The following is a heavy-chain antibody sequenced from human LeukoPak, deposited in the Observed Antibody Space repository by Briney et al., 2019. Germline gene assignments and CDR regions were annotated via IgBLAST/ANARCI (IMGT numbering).Heavy chain of an antibody. V-gene: IGHV3-23*01. CDR1: GFSFGSYP. Sequence: GGSLRLSCVVSGFSFGSYPMSWVRQAPGTGLEWVSVISETGGVTHYADSMKGRFTISRDNIKNTLNLQMNSLRAEDTAIYYCARDLGAGGGSVFEYWGQGTLVTVSS. CDR2: ISETGGVT. CDR3: ARDLGAGGGSVFEY. J-gene: IGHJ4*02. D-gene: IGHD3-10*01.